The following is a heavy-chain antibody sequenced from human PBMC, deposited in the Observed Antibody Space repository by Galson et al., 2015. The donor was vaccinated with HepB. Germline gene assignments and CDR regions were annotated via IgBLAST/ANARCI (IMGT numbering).Heavy chain of an antibody. J-gene: IGHJ5*02. CDR3: ARGPERAAAGVPPHNWFDP. V-gene: IGHV1-69*02. Sequence: SVKVSCKASGGTFSSYTISWVRQAPGQGLEWMGRIIPIRGIANYAQKFQGRVTITADKSTSTAYMELSSLRSEDTAVYYCARGPERAAAGVPPHNWFDPWGQGTLVTVSS. CDR2: IIPIRGIA. D-gene: IGHD6-13*01. CDR1: GGTFSSYT.